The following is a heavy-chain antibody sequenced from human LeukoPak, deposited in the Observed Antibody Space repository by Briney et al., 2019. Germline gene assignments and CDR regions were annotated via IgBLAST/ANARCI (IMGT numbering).Heavy chain of an antibody. D-gene: IGHD5-24*01. V-gene: IGHV4-34*01. CDR2: INNSGST. CDR3: ARGRSSERMATSVPAWPPGDY. CDR1: GGSFSGYY. Sequence: SETLSLTCAVYGGSFSGYYWSWIRQPPGKGLEWIGEINNSGSTNYNPSLKSRVTISVDTSKNQFSLKLSSVTAADTAVYYCARGRSSERMATSVPAWPPGDYWGQGTLVTVSS. J-gene: IGHJ4*02.